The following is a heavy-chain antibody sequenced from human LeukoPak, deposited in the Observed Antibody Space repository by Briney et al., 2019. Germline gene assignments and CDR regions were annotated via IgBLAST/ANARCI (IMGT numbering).Heavy chain of an antibody. CDR3: AREGDYYGTGSYYTPFDY. Sequence: PSETLSLTCTVSGGSISSGSYYWSWIRQPAGKGLEWIGRIYTSGSTNYNPSLKSRVTISVDTSKNQFSLKLSSVTATDTAVYYCAREGDYYGTGSYYTPFDYWGQGTLVTVSS. V-gene: IGHV4-61*02. CDR2: IYTSGST. J-gene: IGHJ4*02. D-gene: IGHD3-10*01. CDR1: GGSISSGSYY.